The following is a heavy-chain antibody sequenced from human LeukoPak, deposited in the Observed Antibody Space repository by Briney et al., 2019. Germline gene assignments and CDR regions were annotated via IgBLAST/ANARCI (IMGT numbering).Heavy chain of an antibody. D-gene: IGHD2-2*02. J-gene: IGHJ6*03. CDR1: GGTFSSYA. CDR2: IIPIFGTA. Sequence: ASVKVSCKASGGTFSSYAISWVRQAPGQGLEWMGGIIPIFGTANYAQKFQGRVTITADESTSTAYMELSSLRSEDTAVYYCAREMGAEVVVVPAAIPRGYHYMDVWGKGTTVTVSS. CDR3: AREMGAEVVVVPAAIPRGYHYMDV. V-gene: IGHV1-69*13.